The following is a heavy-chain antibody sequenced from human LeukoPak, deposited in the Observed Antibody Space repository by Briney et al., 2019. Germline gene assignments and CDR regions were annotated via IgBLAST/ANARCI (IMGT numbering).Heavy chain of an antibody. Sequence: GGSRRLSCAASGFTFSNAWMSWVRQAPGKGLEWVGRIKSKTDGGTTDYAAPVKGRFTISRDDSKNTLYLQMNSLKTEDTAVYYCTTDVYYDSSGYYRSYWGQGTLVTVSS. D-gene: IGHD3-22*01. CDR3: TTDVYYDSSGYYRSY. J-gene: IGHJ4*02. V-gene: IGHV3-15*01. CDR1: GFTFSNAW. CDR2: IKSKTDGGTT.